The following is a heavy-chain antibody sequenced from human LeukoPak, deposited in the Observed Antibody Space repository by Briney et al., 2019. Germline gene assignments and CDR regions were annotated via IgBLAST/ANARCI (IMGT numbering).Heavy chain of an antibody. CDR3: ARGRLGTKLKKYYFDY. CDR1: GGSFSGYY. CDR2: INHSGST. J-gene: IGHJ4*02. Sequence: SETLSLTCAVYGGSFSGYYWSWIRQPPGKGLEWIGEINHSGSTNYNASFKSRVTISVDTSKNQFSLKLSSVTAADTAVYYCARGRLGTKLKKYYFDYWGQGTLVTVSS. D-gene: IGHD2-8*01. V-gene: IGHV4-34*01.